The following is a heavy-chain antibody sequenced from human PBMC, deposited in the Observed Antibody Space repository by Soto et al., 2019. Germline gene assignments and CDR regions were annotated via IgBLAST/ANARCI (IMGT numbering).Heavy chain of an antibody. CDR2: ISYDGSNK. J-gene: IGHJ5*02. CDR3: VKADEEEGFDP. CDR1: GFTFSSYG. Sequence: QVQLVESGGGVVQPGRSLRLSCAASGFTFSSYGMHWVRQAPGKGLEWVAVISYDGSNKYYAYSVKGRFTISSDKSKNTLYLPMTSLRAEDTAVYYCVKADEEEGFDPWGQGTLVTVSS. V-gene: IGHV3-30*18.